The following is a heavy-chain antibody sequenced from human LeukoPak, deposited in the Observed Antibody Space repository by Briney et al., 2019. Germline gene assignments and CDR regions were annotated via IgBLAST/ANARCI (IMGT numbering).Heavy chain of an antibody. CDR3: ARGDVDTAMVPDY. J-gene: IGHJ4*02. CDR1: GGSISSSSYY. CDR2: IYYSGST. D-gene: IGHD5-18*01. Sequence: SETLSLTCTVSGGSISSSSYYWGWIRQPPGKGLEWIGSIYYSGSTYYNPSLKSRVTKSVDTSKNQFSLKLSSVTAADTAVYYCARGDVDTAMVPDYWGQGTLVTVSS. V-gene: IGHV4-39*07.